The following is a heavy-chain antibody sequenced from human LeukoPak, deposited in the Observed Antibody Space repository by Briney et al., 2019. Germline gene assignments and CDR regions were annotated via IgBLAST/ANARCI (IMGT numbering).Heavy chain of an antibody. CDR2: ISGSGANT. Sequence: GGSLRLSCAASGFTFSTYAMSWVRQAPGKGLEWVSTISGSGANTYYADSARGRFTISRDNSKNTLYLHMNSLRAEDTAVCYCAKERAGYTNPYYFDYWGQGTLVTVSS. D-gene: IGHD3-16*02. CDR1: GFTFSTYA. CDR3: AKERAGYTNPYYFDY. V-gene: IGHV3-23*01. J-gene: IGHJ4*02.